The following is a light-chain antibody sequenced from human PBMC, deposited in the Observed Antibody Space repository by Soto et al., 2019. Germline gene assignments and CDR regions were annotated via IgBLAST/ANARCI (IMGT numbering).Light chain of an antibody. Sequence: EIVMTQSPATLSVSPGESATLSCRASQSVSGNLAWYQQKPGQAPRLLIYGASTRATGIPARFSGSGSGTEFTLTISSLQSEDFTVYYCQQYNNWPPLTFGGGTKVEIK. CDR3: QQYNNWPPLT. CDR2: GAS. CDR1: QSVSGN. J-gene: IGKJ4*01. V-gene: IGKV3-15*01.